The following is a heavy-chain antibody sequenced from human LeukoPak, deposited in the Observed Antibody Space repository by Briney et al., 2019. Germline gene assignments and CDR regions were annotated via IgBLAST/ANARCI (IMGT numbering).Heavy chain of an antibody. CDR3: ARVGIVGATWVDY. Sequence: PSETLSLTCTVSAGSISSGDYYWSWIRQPPGKGLEWVGYIYYSGSTYYNPSLKSRVTISVDTSKNQFSLKLSSVTAADTAVYYCARVGIVGATWVDYWGQGTLVTVSS. D-gene: IGHD1-26*01. CDR1: AGSISSGDYY. CDR2: IYYSGST. J-gene: IGHJ4*02. V-gene: IGHV4-30-4*08.